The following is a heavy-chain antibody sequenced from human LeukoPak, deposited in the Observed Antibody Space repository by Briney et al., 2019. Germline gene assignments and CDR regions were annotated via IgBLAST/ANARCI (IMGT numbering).Heavy chain of an antibody. CDR2: IYPGDSDT. D-gene: IGHD6-6*01. J-gene: IGHJ3*02. CDR3: ARPSSHSSSPTLDAFDI. V-gene: IGHV5-51*01. CDR1: GYSFTSYW. Sequence: GESLKVSCKGSGYSFTSYWIGWVRQMPGKGLEWMGIIYPGDSDTRYSPSFQGQVTISADKPISTAYLQWSSLKASDTAMYYCARPSSHSSSPTLDAFDIWGQGSMVTVSS.